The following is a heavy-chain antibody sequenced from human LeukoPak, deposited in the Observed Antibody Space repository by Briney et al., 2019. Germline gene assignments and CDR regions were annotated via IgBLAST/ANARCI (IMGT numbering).Heavy chain of an antibody. CDR3: ASRRPGVGNAVDI. D-gene: IGHD3-10*01. CDR2: LSGSGGST. CDR1: GFTFTSYA. J-gene: IGHJ3*02. V-gene: IGHV3-23*01. Sequence: GGCLRLSCAPAGFTFTSYAMNWVRQAPGKGLEWVSVLSGSGGSTVYASSVECRCTITRDNPKNTLYLQMSSLRVDDTAVYYCASRRPGVGNAVDIWGEGTMVTVSS.